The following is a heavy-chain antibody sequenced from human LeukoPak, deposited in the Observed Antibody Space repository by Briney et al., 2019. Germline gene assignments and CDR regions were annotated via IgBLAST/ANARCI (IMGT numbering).Heavy chain of an antibody. CDR1: GFTFSSYG. J-gene: IGHJ3*02. Sequence: GSLRLSCAASGFTFSSYGMSWVRQAPGEGLEWVSDISGSGGSTYYADSVKGRFTISRDNAKNSLYLQMNSLRAEDTAVYYCAVGANGAAFDIWGQGTMVTVSS. V-gene: IGHV3-23*01. CDR3: AVGANGAAFDI. D-gene: IGHD1-26*01. CDR2: ISGSGGST.